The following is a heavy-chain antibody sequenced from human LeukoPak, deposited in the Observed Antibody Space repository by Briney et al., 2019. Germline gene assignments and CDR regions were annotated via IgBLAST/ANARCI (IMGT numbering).Heavy chain of an antibody. CDR1: GFTFDDYA. CDR3: ARDAGYCSSTSCYRVFDY. V-gene: IGHV3-9*01. CDR2: ISWNSGNI. J-gene: IGHJ4*02. Sequence: GGSLRLSCAASGFTFDDYAMHWVRQPPGKGLEWVSGISWNSGNIDYADSVKGRFTISRDNAKNSLYLQMNSLRAEDTAVYYCARDAGYCSSTSCYRVFDYWGQGTLVTVSS. D-gene: IGHD2-2*02.